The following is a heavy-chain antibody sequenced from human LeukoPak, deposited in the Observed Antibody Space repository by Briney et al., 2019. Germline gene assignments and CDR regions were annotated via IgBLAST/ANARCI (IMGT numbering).Heavy chain of an antibody. J-gene: IGHJ4*02. CDR1: GFIFSNYG. D-gene: IGHD4-23*01. CDR3: AKDGSYGGNSPDYFDY. CDR2: IRYDGSNK. V-gene: IGHV3-30*02. Sequence: PGGSLRLSCAASGFIFSNYGMHWVRQAPGKGLEWVAFIRYDGSNKYYVDSVKGRFTISGDNSKNTLYLQMNSLRAEDTAVYYCAKDGSYGGNSPDYFDYWGQGTLVTASS.